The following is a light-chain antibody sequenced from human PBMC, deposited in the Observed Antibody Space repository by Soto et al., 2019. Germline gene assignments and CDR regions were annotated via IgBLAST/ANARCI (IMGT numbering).Light chain of an antibody. J-gene: IGKJ2*01. CDR3: MQALQTPYT. CDR1: QSLLHYNGYNF. Sequence: EIVMTQSPLTLPVTLGEPASISCRSSQSLLHYNGYNFLDWYLQKPGQSPQLLIFLGANRASGVPDRFSGSGSGTDFTLKISRVEAEDVGVYYCMQALQTPYTFGQGTKLEIK. V-gene: IGKV2-28*01. CDR2: LGA.